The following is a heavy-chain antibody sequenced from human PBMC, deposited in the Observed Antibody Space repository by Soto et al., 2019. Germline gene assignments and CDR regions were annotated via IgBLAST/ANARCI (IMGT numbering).Heavy chain of an antibody. Sequence: EVQLLESGGGFVQPGESLRLSCAASGFTFSLSAMSWVRQAPGRGLDWVSSLSGGGSTTDYADSGKGRFTISRENSKNTVHLQMNSLRAEDTAVYYCAKGPEYDILTGCDYWGQGALVTVSS. CDR1: GFTFSLSA. CDR2: LSGGGSTT. D-gene: IGHD3-9*01. V-gene: IGHV3-23*01. CDR3: AKGPEYDILTGCDY. J-gene: IGHJ4*02.